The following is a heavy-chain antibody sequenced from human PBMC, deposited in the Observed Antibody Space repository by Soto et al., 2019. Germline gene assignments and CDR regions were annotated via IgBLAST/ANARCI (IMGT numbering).Heavy chain of an antibody. J-gene: IGHJ4*02. CDR1: GGSISSGGYY. Sequence: QVQLQESGPGLVKPSQTLSLTCTVSGGSISSGGYYWSWIRQHPGKGLEWIGYIYYSGSTYYNPSLKSRLTIPVDPSKNQFSLKLSSVTAADTAVYYCARDLRSRIAVAGTASRVWGDYFDYWGQGTLVTVSS. D-gene: IGHD6-19*01. V-gene: IGHV4-31*03. CDR3: ARDLRSRIAVAGTASRVWGDYFDY. CDR2: IYYSGST.